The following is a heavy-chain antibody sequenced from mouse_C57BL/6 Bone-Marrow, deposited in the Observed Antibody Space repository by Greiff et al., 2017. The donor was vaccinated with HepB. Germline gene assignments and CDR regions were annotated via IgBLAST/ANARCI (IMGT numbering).Heavy chain of an antibody. CDR1: GYTFTDYY. V-gene: IGHV1-19*01. Sequence: EVQLQQSGPVLVKPGASVKMSCKASGYTFTDYYMNWVKQSHGKSLEWIGVINPYNGGTSYNQKFKGKATLTVDKSSSTAYMELNSLTSEDSAVYYCARSPIYYYGRGFAYWGQGTLVTVSA. D-gene: IGHD1-1*01. J-gene: IGHJ3*01. CDR2: INPYNGGT. CDR3: ARSPIYYYGRGFAY.